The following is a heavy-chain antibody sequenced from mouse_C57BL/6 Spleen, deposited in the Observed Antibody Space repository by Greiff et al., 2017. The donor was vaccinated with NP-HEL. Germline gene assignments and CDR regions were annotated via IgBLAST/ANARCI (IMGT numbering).Heavy chain of an antibody. D-gene: IGHD1-1*01. V-gene: IGHV1-62-2*01. J-gene: IGHJ1*03. Sequence: QVQLQQPGAELVKPGASVKLSCKASGYTFTDYTIHWVKQRPGQGLEWIGWIYPGSGSTKYNEKFKDKATLTVDKSSSTVYMELSRLTSEDSAVYFCARHEDYYGSSWYFDVWGTGTTVTVSS. CDR3: ARHEDYYGSSWYFDV. CDR1: GYTFTDYT. CDR2: IYPGSGST.